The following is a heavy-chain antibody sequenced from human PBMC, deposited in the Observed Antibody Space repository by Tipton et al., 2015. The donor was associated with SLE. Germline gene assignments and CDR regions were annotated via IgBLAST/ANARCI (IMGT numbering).Heavy chain of an antibody. Sequence: GSLRLSCAASGFTFDDYTMHWVRQAPGKGLEWVSLISWDGGSTYYADSVKGRFTISRDNAKNSLYLQMNSLRAEDTAVYYCAAAQGSGAFDIWGQGTLVTVSS. D-gene: IGHD3-10*01. CDR3: AAAQGSGAFDI. CDR1: GFTFDDYT. V-gene: IGHV3-43*01. CDR2: ISWDGGST. J-gene: IGHJ3*02.